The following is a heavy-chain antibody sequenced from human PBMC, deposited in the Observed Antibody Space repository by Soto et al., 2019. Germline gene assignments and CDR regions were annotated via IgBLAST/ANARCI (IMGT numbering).Heavy chain of an antibody. CDR3: ARDPNGDYLGAFDF. D-gene: IGHD4-17*01. CDR2: SYSDGRNK. Sequence: GGSLRLSCAASGFRLSDHGMHWVRQAPGKGLEWVSISYSDGRNKYYADSVKGRFTISRDNSKNTLYLQMNSLRAEDTAVYYCARDPNGDYLGAFDFWGQKTMVTVSS. CDR1: GFRLSDHG. J-gene: IGHJ3*01. V-gene: IGHV3-33*01.